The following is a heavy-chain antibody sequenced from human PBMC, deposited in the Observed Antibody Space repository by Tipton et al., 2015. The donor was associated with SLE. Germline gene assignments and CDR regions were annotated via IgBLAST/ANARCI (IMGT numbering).Heavy chain of an antibody. D-gene: IGHD3-3*01. J-gene: IGHJ6*03. CDR2: INHSGST. Sequence: LRLSCTVSGGSISSHYWSWIRQPPGKGLEWIGEINHSGSTNYNPSLKSRVTISVDTSKNQFSLKLSSVTAADTAVYYCARLTIFVVVIIGNYYYYMDVWCKGTTFTVSS. CDR1: GGSISSHY. CDR3: ARLTIFVVVIIGNYYYYMDV. V-gene: IGHV4-34*01.